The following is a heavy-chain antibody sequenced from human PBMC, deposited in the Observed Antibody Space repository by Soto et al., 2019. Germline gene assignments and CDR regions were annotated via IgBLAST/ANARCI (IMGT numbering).Heavy chain of an antibody. D-gene: IGHD3-3*02. CDR1: GGSNNNYY. V-gene: IGHV4-4*07. J-gene: IGHJ5*02. CDR3: ARDFNSIFDDFADMRWNFDP. Sequence: SETLSLTCSVTGGSNNNYYWSWVRQSAGKGLEWIGRVFTTGTTDYNPSLKGRVTISVDTSKNQFSLSLRSVTAADTAIYYCARDFNSIFDDFADMRWNFDPWGQGTLVTV. CDR2: VFTTGTT.